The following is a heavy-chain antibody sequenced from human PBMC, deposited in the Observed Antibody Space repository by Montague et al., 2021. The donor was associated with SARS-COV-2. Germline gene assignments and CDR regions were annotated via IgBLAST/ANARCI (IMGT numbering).Heavy chain of an antibody. Sequence: SLRLSCAASGFTFNNYAMIWVRQAPGKGLEWVSGISGGGDDTYXXXSXXXRFTISRDNFKRTLSLQMNSLRAEDSAIYYCAKAAYMPYSGSYWDSWGQGARVPASS. CDR1: GFTFNNYA. CDR2: ISGGGDDT. J-gene: IGHJ4*02. CDR3: AKAAYMPYSGSYWDS. D-gene: IGHD1-26*01. V-gene: IGHV3-23*01.